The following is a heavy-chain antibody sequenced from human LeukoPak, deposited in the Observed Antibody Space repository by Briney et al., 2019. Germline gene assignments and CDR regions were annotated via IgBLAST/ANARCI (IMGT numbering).Heavy chain of an antibody. CDR1: GFTVSSNY. J-gene: IGHJ6*02. CDR2: IYSGGST. V-gene: IGHV3-66*01. D-gene: IGHD1-26*01. CDR3: ARDGPSSFYYYYYGMDV. Sequence: GGSLRLSCAASGFTVSSNYMSWVRQAPGKGLEWVSVIYSGGSTYYADSVKGRFTISRDNSKNTLYLQMNSLRAEGTAVYYCARDGPSSFYYYYYGMDVWGQGTTVTVSS.